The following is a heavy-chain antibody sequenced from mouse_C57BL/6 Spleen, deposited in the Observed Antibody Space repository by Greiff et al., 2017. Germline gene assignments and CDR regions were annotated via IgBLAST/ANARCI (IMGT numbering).Heavy chain of an antibody. J-gene: IGHJ2*01. CDR1: GYAFSSSW. CDR3: ARPTTVVAPYYFDY. CDR2: IYPGDGDT. V-gene: IGHV1-82*01. Sequence: VQLQQSGPELVKPGASVKISCKASGYAFSSSWMNWVKQRPGKGLEWIGRIYPGDGDTTYNGKFKGKATLTADKSSSTAYMQLSSLTSEDSAVYFCARPTTVVAPYYFDYWGQGTTLTVSS. D-gene: IGHD1-1*01.